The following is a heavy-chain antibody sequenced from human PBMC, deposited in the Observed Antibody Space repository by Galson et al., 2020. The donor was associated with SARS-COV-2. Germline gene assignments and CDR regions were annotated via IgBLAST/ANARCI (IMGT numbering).Heavy chain of an antibody. CDR1: GGSFSGYY. CDR3: ARARTPGYCSGGSCYSGGRWFDP. V-gene: IGHV4-34*01. J-gene: IGHJ5*02. CDR2: INHSGST. Sequence: SETLSLTCAVYGGSFSGYYWSWIRQPPGKGLEWIGEINHSGSTNYNPSLKSRVTISVDTSKNQFSLKLSSVTAADTAVYYCARARTPGYCSGGSCYSGGRWFDPWGHGTLVTVSS. D-gene: IGHD2-15*01.